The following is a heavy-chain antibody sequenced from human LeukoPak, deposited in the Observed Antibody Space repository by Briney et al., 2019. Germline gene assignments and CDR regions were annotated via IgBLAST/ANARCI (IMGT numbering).Heavy chain of an antibody. CDR2: INHSGST. Sequence: SETLSLTCAVYGGSFSGYYWSWIRQPPGKGLEWIGEINHSGSTNYNPPLKSRVTISVDTSKNQFSLKLSSVTAADTAVYYCARTMVRGVMSYFDYWGQGTLVTASS. V-gene: IGHV4-34*01. CDR1: GGSFSGYY. D-gene: IGHD3-10*01. J-gene: IGHJ4*02. CDR3: ARTMVRGVMSYFDY.